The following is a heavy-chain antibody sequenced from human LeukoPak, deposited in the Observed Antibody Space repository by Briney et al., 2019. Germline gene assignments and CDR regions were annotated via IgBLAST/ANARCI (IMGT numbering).Heavy chain of an antibody. D-gene: IGHD3-3*01. CDR2: INPNSGGT. V-gene: IGHV1-2*02. CDR1: GYTFTGYY. Sequence: ASVKVSCKASGYTFTGYYMHWVRQAPGQGLEWMGWINPNSGGTNYAQKFQGRVTMTRDTSTSTVYMELSRLRSDDTAVYYCARAHYDFWSGYYYDYWGQGTLVTVSS. J-gene: IGHJ4*02. CDR3: ARAHYDFWSGYYYDY.